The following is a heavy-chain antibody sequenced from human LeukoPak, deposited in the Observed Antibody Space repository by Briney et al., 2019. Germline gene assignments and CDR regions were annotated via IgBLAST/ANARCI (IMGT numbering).Heavy chain of an antibody. CDR1: GFTFSSYA. D-gene: IGHD1-26*01. CDR3: SLREL. Sequence: PGGSLRLSCAASGFTFSSYAMHWVRQAPGKGLEWVAVISYDGSNKYYADSVKGRFTISRDNSKNTLYLQMNSLRAEDTAVYYCSLRELWGQGTLVTVSS. V-gene: IGHV3-30-3*01. J-gene: IGHJ4*02. CDR2: ISYDGSNK.